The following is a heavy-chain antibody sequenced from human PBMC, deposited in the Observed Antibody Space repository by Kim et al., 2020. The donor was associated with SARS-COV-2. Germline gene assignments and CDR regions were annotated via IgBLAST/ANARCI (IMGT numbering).Heavy chain of an antibody. Sequence: GGSLRLSCSASGFTFSSYAMHWVRQAPGKGLEYVSAISSNGGSTYYADSVKGRFTISRDNSKNTLYLQMSSLRAEDTAVYYCVKAYSSGRIPPLLFDYWGQGTLVTVSS. CDR2: ISSNGGST. J-gene: IGHJ4*02. CDR3: VKAYSSGRIPPLLFDY. V-gene: IGHV3-64D*09. D-gene: IGHD6-19*01. CDR1: GFTFSSYA.